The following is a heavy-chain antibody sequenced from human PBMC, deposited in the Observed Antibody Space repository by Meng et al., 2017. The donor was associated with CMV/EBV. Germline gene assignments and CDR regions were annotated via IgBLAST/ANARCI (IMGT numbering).Heavy chain of an antibody. CDR2: IESDGRIT. V-gene: IGHV3-74*03. CDR3: ARERARNFVVAPGASRTAAPAGMDV. Sequence: GESLKISCAVSGFTFRSYWMHWVRQAPGKGLVWVSRIESDGRITTYADSVKGRFIISRDNAKNTLYLQMNSLRAEDTAVYYCARERARNFVVAPGASRTAAPAGMDVWGQGTAVTVSS. J-gene: IGHJ6*02. CDR1: GFTFRSYW. D-gene: IGHD2-2*01.